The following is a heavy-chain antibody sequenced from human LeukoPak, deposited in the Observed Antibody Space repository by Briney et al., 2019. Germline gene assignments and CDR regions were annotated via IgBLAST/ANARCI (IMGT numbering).Heavy chain of an antibody. V-gene: IGHV1-18*01. CDR1: GYTFTSYG. J-gene: IGHJ5*02. CDR2: ISAYNGNT. D-gene: IGHD3-22*01. Sequence: ASVKVSCKASGYTFTSYGISWVRQAPGQGLEWMGWISAYNGNTNYAQKLQGRVTMTTDTSTSTAYMELRSLRSDDTAVYYCARAPDSGGYYDWFDPWGQGTLVTVSS. CDR3: ARAPDSGGYYDWFDP.